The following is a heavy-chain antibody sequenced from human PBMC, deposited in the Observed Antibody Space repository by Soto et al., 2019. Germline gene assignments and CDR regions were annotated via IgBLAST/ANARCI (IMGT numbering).Heavy chain of an antibody. Sequence: SEPLSLPCSVSGVSINNTNYAWVWIRQPPGKGVELIGMIYYNGRTYYNESLKSRVTIPVDPSMNQISLKVTSVTAADSAVYNCARSGSRGHLGDWFDPWGHGSLVTVSS. CDR2: IYYNGRT. CDR3: ARSGSRGHLGDWFDP. J-gene: IGHJ5*02. CDR1: GVSINNTNYA. V-gene: IGHV4-39*01. D-gene: IGHD3-10*01.